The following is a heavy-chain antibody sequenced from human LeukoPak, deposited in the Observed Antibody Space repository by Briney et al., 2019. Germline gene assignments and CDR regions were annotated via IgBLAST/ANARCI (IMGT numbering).Heavy chain of an antibody. J-gene: IGHJ3*02. CDR1: GFTFSSYE. CDR3: ARVQYSAYEDAFDI. V-gene: IGHV3-48*03. CDR2: ISSSGSTV. Sequence: GGSLRLSCAASGFTFSSYEMNWVRQAPGKGLEWVSYISSSGSTVYYADPVKGRFTISRDNAKNSLYLQMNSLRVEDTAVYYCARVQYSAYEDAFDIWGQGTMVTVSS. D-gene: IGHD5-12*01.